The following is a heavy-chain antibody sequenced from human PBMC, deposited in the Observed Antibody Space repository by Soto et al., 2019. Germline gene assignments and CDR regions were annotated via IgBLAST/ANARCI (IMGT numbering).Heavy chain of an antibody. D-gene: IGHD1-7*01. V-gene: IGHV6-1*01. J-gene: IGHJ6*03. Sequence: PSQTLSLTCAISGDSVSSNSAAWNWFRQSPSRGLEWLGRTYYRSRRYNDYAVSVKSRITVNPDTSKNQFSLHLNSVTPEDTAVYYCAGTTSLQWYYMDVWDKGTTVTVSS. CDR1: GDSVSSNSAA. CDR3: AGTTSLQWYYMDV. CDR2: TYYRSRRYN.